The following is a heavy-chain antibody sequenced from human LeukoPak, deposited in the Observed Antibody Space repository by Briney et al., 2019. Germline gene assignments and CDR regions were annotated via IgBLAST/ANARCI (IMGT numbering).Heavy chain of an antibody. V-gene: IGHV1-8*01. CDR1: GYTFTSYD. CDR3: ARRSLKYYYGSVDY. J-gene: IGHJ4*02. D-gene: IGHD3-10*01. CDR2: MNPNSGNT. Sequence: ASVKVSCKASGYTFTSYDINWVRQATGQGLEWMGWMNPNSGNTGYAQKFQGRVTMTSNTSISTAYMELSSLRSEDTAVYYCARRSLKYYYGSVDYWGQGTLVTVSS.